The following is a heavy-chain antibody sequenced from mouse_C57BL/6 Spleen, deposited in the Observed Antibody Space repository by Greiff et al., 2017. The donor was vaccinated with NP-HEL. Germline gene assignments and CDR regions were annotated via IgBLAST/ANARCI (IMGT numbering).Heavy chain of an antibody. V-gene: IGHV2-6*03. CDR3: ARASVDYYAMDY. Sequence: VKVVESGPGLVAPSQSLSITCTVSGFSLTSYGVHWVRQPPGKGLEWLVVIWSDGSTTYNSALKSRLSISKDNSKSQVFLKMNSLQTDDTAMYYCARASVDYYAMDYWGQGTSVTVSS. D-gene: IGHD1-1*01. CDR1: GFSLTSYG. CDR2: IWSDGST. J-gene: IGHJ4*01.